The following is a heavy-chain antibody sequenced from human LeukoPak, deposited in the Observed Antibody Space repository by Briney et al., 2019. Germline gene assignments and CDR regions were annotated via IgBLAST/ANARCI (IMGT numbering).Heavy chain of an antibody. J-gene: IGHJ4*02. D-gene: IGHD4-17*01. CDR3: ARLGARQMLEY. CDR1: EFTFSSYW. Sequence: GGSLRLSCAASEFTFSSYWMSWVRQAPGKGLEWVANIKQDGGQIYYLESVKGQFTVSRDNAKNSLYLQMNSLRAEDTAVCYCARLGARQMLEYWGQGTLVTVSS. CDR2: IKQDGGQI. V-gene: IGHV3-7*03.